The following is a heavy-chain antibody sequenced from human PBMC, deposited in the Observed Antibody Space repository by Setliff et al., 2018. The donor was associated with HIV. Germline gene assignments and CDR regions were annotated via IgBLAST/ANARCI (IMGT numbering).Heavy chain of an antibody. V-gene: IGHV3-48*03. CDR1: GFAFSTYE. J-gene: IGHJ6*03. CDR3: ARGTRVLPSAGYFYYMAV. Sequence: PGGSLRLSCAASGFAFSTYEMNWVRQAPGKGLEWVAYISSSDSTIYYADSVKGRFTIYRDNAKNSLYLQMNSLRADDSAFYYCARGTRVLPSAGYFYYMAVWGKGTTVTVSS. CDR2: ISSSDSTI. D-gene: IGHD1-1*01.